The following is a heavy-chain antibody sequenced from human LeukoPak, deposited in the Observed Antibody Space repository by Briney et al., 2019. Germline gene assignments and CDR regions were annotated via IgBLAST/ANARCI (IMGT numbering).Heavy chain of an antibody. Sequence: PGGSLRLSCAASGFTFSSYEMNWVRQAPGNGLEWVSYISSSGSTIYYADSVKGRFTISRDNAKNSLYLQMNSLRAEDTAVYYCATSAAGGYSYGLFDYWGQGTLVTVSS. V-gene: IGHV3-48*03. J-gene: IGHJ4*02. CDR1: GFTFSSYE. CDR2: ISSSGSTI. CDR3: ATSAAGGYSYGLFDY. D-gene: IGHD5-18*01.